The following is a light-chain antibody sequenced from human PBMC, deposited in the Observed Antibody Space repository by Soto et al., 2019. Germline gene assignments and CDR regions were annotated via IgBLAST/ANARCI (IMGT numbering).Light chain of an antibody. V-gene: IGLV2-14*03. CDR2: DVS. J-gene: IGLJ3*02. Sequence: QSALTQPASVSGSPGQSITISCTGTRSDVGGYNYVSWYQQHLGKAPKLIIYDVSNRPSGVSNRFSGSKSGNTASLTISGLQAEDEADYYCSSYTSTSALGVFGGGTKLTVL. CDR3: SSYTSTSALGV. CDR1: RSDVGGYNY.